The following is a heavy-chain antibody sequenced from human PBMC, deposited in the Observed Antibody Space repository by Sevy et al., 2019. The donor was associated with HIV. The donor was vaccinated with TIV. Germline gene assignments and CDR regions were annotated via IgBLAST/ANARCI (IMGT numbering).Heavy chain of an antibody. CDR2: ISHDGRDK. CDR3: ARAGIDAFDI. J-gene: IGHJ3*02. CDR1: GFTFSSVG. Sequence: GGSLRLSCAASGFTFSSVGMHWVRQAPGKGLEWVALISHDGRDKSYADSVKGRFTISRDNSRNTLYLQMNSLGGEDTAVYYCARAGIDAFDIWGQGTMVTVSS. V-gene: IGHV3-30*03.